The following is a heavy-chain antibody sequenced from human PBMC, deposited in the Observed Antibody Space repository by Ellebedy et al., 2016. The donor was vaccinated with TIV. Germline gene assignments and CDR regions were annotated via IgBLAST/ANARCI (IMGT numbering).Heavy chain of an antibody. CDR1: GFTFSSYA. D-gene: IGHD2-2*01. CDR3: AKEGYCSSTSCYSVYGVSKPAFDI. V-gene: IGHV3-23*01. Sequence: GESLKISCAASGFTFSSYAMSWVRQAPGKGLEWVSAISGSGGSTYYADSVKGRFTISRDNSKNTLYLQMNSLRAEDTAVYYCAKEGYCSSTSCYSVYGVSKPAFDIWGQGTMVTVSS. CDR2: ISGSGGST. J-gene: IGHJ3*02.